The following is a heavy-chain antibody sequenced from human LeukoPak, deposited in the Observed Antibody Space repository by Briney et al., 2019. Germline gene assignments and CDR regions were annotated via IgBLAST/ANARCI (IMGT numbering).Heavy chain of an antibody. J-gene: IGHJ6*02. CDR1: GFTLSDYY. CDR2: ISSSSSYT. CDR3: ARDMVVAARGGMDV. Sequence: AGGSLRLSCAASGFTLSDYYMSWLRQAPGKGLEWVSYISSSSSYTNYADSVKGRFTISRDNAKNSLYLQMNSLRAEDTAVYYCARDMVVAARGGMDVWGQGTTVTVSS. D-gene: IGHD2-15*01. V-gene: IGHV3-11*06.